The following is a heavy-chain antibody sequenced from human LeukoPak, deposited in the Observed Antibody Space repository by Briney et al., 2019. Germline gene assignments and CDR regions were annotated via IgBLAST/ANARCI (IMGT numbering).Heavy chain of an antibody. CDR1: GFTFSSYS. Sequence: GGSLRLSCAASGFTFSSYSMNWVRQAPGKGLEWVSPISSSSSYIYYADSVKGRFTISRDNAKNSLYLQMNSLRAEDTAVYYCARRGLLWFGSPPNAFDIWGQGTMVTVSS. V-gene: IGHV3-21*01. CDR3: ARRGLLWFGSPPNAFDI. D-gene: IGHD3-10*01. CDR2: ISSSSSYI. J-gene: IGHJ3*02.